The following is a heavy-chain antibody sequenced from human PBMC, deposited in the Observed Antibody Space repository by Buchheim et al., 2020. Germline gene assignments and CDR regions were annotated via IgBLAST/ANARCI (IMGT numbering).Heavy chain of an antibody. J-gene: IGHJ1*01. CDR1: GFTFSSYG. D-gene: IGHD6-19*01. Sequence: QVQLVESGGGVVQPGRSLRLSCAASGFTFSSYGMHWVRQAPGKGLEWVAVIWYDGSNKYYADSVKGRFTISRDNSKNPLYLQMNSLRAEDTAVYYCARGVYSSGWLYQHWGQGTL. CDR2: IWYDGSNK. CDR3: ARGVYSSGWLYQH. V-gene: IGHV3-33*01.